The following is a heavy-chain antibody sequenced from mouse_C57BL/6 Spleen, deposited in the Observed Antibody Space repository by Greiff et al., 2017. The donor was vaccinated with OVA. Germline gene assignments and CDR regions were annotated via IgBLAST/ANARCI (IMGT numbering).Heavy chain of an antibody. Sequence: QVHVKQSGAELVKPGASVKISCKASGYAFSSYWMNWVKQRPGKGLEWIGQIYPGDGDTNYNGKFKGKATLTADKSSSTAYMQLSSLTSEDSAVYFCASEGIYYGNYRFDYWGQGTTLTVSS. CDR2: IYPGDGDT. V-gene: IGHV1-80*01. CDR3: ASEGIYYGNYRFDY. CDR1: GYAFSSYW. J-gene: IGHJ2*01. D-gene: IGHD2-1*01.